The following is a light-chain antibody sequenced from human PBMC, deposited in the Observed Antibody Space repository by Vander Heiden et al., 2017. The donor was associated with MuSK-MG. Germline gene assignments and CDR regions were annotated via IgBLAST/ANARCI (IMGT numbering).Light chain of an antibody. Sequence: SVSCRSSQSLLHSNGYNYLDWYLQKPGQSPQLLMYLGSNRASGVPDRFSGSGSGTDFTLKISSVEAEDVGFYYCTQALQTPITFGQGTRMEIK. CDR2: LGS. CDR3: TQALQTPIT. J-gene: IGKJ5*01. V-gene: IGKV2-28*01. CDR1: QSLLHSNGYNY.